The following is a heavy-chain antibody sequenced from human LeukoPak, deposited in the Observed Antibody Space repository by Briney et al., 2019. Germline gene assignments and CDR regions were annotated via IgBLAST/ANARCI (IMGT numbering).Heavy chain of an antibody. CDR2: INPSSGGT. D-gene: IGHD2-2*01. CDR1: GYTFSDYY. Sequence: ASVKVSCKTSGYTFSDYYLHWVRQAPGQGLEWMGWINPSSGGTNYVQKFQGRVTMTRDTSISTVYMELSRLRSDDTAVYFCARPFRGGYVEDAFDIWGQGTMVTVSA. J-gene: IGHJ3*02. V-gene: IGHV1-2*02. CDR3: ARPFRGGYVEDAFDI.